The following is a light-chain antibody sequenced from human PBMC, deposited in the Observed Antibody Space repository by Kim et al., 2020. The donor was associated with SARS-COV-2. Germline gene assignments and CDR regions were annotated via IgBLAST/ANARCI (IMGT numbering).Light chain of an antibody. CDR3: AAWDDSLNGLWV. J-gene: IGLJ3*02. Sequence: RVTISGSGGSSNIGDNTVNWYQQLPGTAPKLLIYSNNRRPSGVPDRFSGSKSGTSASLAISGLQSEDEADYYCAAWDDSLNGLWVFGGGTKLTVL. V-gene: IGLV1-44*01. CDR1: SSNIGDNT. CDR2: SNN.